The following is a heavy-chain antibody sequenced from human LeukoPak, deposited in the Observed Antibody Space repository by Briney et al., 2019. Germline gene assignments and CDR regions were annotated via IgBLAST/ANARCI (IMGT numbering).Heavy chain of an antibody. D-gene: IGHD1-26*01. Sequence: SETLSLTCTVSNGSISSYSWSWIRQPPGKGLEWIGYIYNSWNTNYNPSLKSRVTMSVDTSKNQFSLRLSSVTAADTAVYYCARQGSGGRSFDVWGQGTMVTVSS. V-gene: IGHV4-59*08. J-gene: IGHJ3*01. CDR3: ARQGSGGRSFDV. CDR1: NGSISSYS. CDR2: IYNSWNT.